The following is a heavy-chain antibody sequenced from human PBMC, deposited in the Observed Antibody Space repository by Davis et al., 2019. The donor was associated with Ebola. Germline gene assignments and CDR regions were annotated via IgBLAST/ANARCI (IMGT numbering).Heavy chain of an antibody. J-gene: IGHJ4*02. CDR1: GFTFSNAW. D-gene: IGHD5-24*01. CDR3: ARGLMATIIY. V-gene: IGHV3-48*02. Sequence: GESLKISCAASGFTFSNAWMSWVRQAPGKGLEWVSYISRSSSTIYYAGSVKGRFTISRDNAKNSLYLQMNSLRDEDTAVYYCARGLMATIIYWGQGTLVTVSS. CDR2: ISRSSSTI.